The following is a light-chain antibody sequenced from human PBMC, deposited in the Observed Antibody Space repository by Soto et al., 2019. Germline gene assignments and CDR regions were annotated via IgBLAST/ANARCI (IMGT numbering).Light chain of an antibody. CDR2: DAS. J-gene: IGKJ4*01. V-gene: IGKV1-5*01. Sequence: DIQMTQSPSTLSASVGDTVTITCRASHSISRWLAWYQQKPGKAPKFLIRDASSLESGVPSRFSGSGSGTEFTLTINSLQPDDFASYYCQRYNSIGITFGGGTKVDIK. CDR3: QRYNSIGIT. CDR1: HSISRW.